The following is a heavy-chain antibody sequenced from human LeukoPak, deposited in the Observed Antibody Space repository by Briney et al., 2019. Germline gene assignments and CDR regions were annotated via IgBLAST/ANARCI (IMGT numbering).Heavy chain of an antibody. V-gene: IGHV4-30-4*01. J-gene: IGHJ3*02. D-gene: IGHD6-6*01. CDR2: IYYSGST. Sequence: ESGPGLVKPSQTLSLTCTVSGGSISSGDYYWSWIRQPPGKGLEWIGYIYYSGSTYYNPSLKSRVTISVDTSKNQFSLKLSSVTAADTAAYYCARDSLVQDAFDIWGQGTKVTVSS. CDR3: ARDSLVQDAFDI. CDR1: GGSISSGDYY.